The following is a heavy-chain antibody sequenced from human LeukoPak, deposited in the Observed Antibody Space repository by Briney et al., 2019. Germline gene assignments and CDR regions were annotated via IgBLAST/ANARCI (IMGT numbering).Heavy chain of an antibody. D-gene: IGHD4-17*01. J-gene: IGHJ4*02. CDR1: GASISSYY. V-gene: IGHV4-38-2*02. CDR3: ARLVWTTDYFDY. Sequence: SETLSLTCTVSGASISSYYWGWIRQPPGKGLEWIGSIYHSGSTYYNPSLKSRVTISVDTSKNQFSLKLSSVTAADTAVYYCARLVWTTDYFDYWGQGTLVTVSS. CDR2: IYHSGST.